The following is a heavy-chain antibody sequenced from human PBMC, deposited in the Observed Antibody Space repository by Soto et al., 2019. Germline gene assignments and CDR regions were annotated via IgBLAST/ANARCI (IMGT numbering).Heavy chain of an antibody. Sequence: GGSLRLSCAASGFTFSSYGMHWVRQAPGKGLEWVAVIWYDGSNKYYADSVKGRFTISRDNSKNTLYLQMNSLRAEDTAVYYCARGARYCSSTSCSSWFDPWGQGTLVTSPQ. D-gene: IGHD2-2*01. CDR1: GFTFSSYG. V-gene: IGHV3-33*01. CDR2: IWYDGSNK. J-gene: IGHJ5*02. CDR3: ARGARYCSSTSCSSWFDP.